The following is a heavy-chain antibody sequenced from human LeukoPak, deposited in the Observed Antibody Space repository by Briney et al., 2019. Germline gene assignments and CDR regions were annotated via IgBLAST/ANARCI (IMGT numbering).Heavy chain of an antibody. V-gene: IGHV4-59*08. D-gene: IGHD6-13*01. CDR3: ARHSGSSWDYYFDS. CDR2: IYYSGSI. CDR1: GDFISSYY. Sequence: SETLSLTCTVSGDFISSYYWSWLRQPPGKGLEWIGYIYYSGSINHNPSLRSRVTISVDTSKNQFSLKLSSVTAADTAVYYCARHSGSSWDYYFDSWGQGTLVTVSS. J-gene: IGHJ4*02.